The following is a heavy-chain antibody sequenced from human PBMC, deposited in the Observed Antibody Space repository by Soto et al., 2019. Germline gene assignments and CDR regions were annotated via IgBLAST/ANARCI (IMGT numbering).Heavy chain of an antibody. CDR3: ARGQSGLLPEFYGMDV. D-gene: IGHD2-21*02. Sequence: QVQLVQSGAEVKKPGSSVKVSCKASGGTFSSYAISWVRQAPGQGLEWMGGIIPIFGTANYAQKFQGRVTITADESTNTAYMELSSLRSEDTAVYYCARGQSGLLPEFYGMDVWGQGTTVTVSS. CDR2: IIPIFGTA. V-gene: IGHV1-69*01. J-gene: IGHJ6*02. CDR1: GGTFSSYA.